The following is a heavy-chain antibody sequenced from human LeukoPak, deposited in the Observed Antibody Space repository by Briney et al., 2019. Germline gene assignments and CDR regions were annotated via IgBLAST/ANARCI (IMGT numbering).Heavy chain of an antibody. CDR2: IKEDGSVK. J-gene: IGHJ4*02. CDR1: GFTFSSYW. CDR3: GREVPGGATILDY. V-gene: IGHV3-7*04. D-gene: IGHD1-26*01. Sequence: QTGGSLRLSCAASGFTFSSYWMSWVRQAPGKGLEWVANIKEDGSVKYYVDSVKGRFTISRDNARNSLYLQMNSLRADDTAVYYCGREVPGGATILDYWGQGTLVTVSS.